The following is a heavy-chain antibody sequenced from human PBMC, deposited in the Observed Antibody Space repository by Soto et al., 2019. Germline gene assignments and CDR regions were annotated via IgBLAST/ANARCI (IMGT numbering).Heavy chain of an antibody. J-gene: IGHJ3*02. D-gene: IGHD3-3*01. Sequence: GASVKVSFKASGFTFTSSSVQWGRQARGQRLEWIGWIVVGSGNTNYAQKFQERVTITRDMSTSTAYMELSSLRSEDTAAYYCAADLRFVEWFQRWPLGAFDSRGQGTMVTVSS. CDR2: IVVGSGNT. CDR1: GFTFTSSS. V-gene: IGHV1-58*01. CDR3: AADLRFVEWFQRWPLGAFDS.